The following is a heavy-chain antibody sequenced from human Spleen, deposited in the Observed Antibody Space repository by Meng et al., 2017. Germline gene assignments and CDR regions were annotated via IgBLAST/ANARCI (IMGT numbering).Heavy chain of an antibody. J-gene: IGHJ4*02. CDR1: GFTFSNYE. CDR2: IWNDGSKK. CDR3: ARDMSAGLFYIDS. V-gene: IGHV3-33*08. D-gene: IGHD3-16*01. Sequence: GESLKISCAASGFTFSNYEMNWVRQAPGKGLEWVAVIWNDGSKKYQADSVKGRFTISRDNSKNTLYLQMNNLRAEDTAVYYCARDMSAGLFYIDSWGQGTLVTVSS.